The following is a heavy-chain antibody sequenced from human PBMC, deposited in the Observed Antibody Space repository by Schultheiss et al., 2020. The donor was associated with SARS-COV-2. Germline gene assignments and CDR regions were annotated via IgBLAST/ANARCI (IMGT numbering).Heavy chain of an antibody. CDR1: GFTFSSYA. CDR3: ATGYCSSTSCYFNYYYGMGV. J-gene: IGHJ6*02. V-gene: IGHV3-30*04. CDR2: ISYDGSNK. D-gene: IGHD2-2*01. Sequence: GGSLRLSCAASGFTFSSYAMHWVRQAPGKGLEWVAVISYDGSNKYYADSVKGRFTISRDNAKNTLYLQMNSLRAEDTAVYYCATGYCSSTSCYFNYYYGMGVWGQGTTVTVSS.